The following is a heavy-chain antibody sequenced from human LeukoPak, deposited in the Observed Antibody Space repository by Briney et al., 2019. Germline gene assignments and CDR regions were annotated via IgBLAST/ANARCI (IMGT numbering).Heavy chain of an antibody. CDR2: IIPIFGIA. CDR1: GGTFSSYA. Sequence: GASVKVSCKASGGTFSSYAISWVRQAPGQGLEWMGRIIPIFGIANYAQKFQGRVTITADKSTSTAYMELSSLRPEDTAVYYCARWDGDYRRLDYWGQGTLVTVSS. D-gene: IGHD4-17*01. CDR3: ARWDGDYRRLDY. J-gene: IGHJ4*02. V-gene: IGHV1-69*04.